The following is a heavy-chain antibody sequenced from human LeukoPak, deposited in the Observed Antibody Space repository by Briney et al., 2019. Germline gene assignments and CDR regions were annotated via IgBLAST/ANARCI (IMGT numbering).Heavy chain of an antibody. CDR3: ARQNQKRGMDV. J-gene: IGHJ6*02. CDR2: IYYSGST. V-gene: IGHV4-59*08. D-gene: IGHD1-14*01. Sequence: SETLSLTCTVSGGSISSYYWSWIRQPPGKGLEWIGYIYYSGSTNYNPSLKSRVTISVDTSKNQFSLKLSSVTAADTAVYYRARQNQKRGMDVWGQGTTVTVSS. CDR1: GGSISSYY.